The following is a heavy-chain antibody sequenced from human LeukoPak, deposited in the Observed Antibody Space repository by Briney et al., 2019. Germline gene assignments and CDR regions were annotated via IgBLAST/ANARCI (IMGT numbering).Heavy chain of an antibody. J-gene: IGHJ4*02. CDR1: GFTFSSYS. CDR2: ISWNSGSI. D-gene: IGHD2-15*01. CDR3: TKDSGLDLAVVSDFDY. V-gene: IGHV3-9*01. Sequence: GGSLRLSCAASGFTFSSYSMNWVRQAPGKGLEWVSGISWNSGSIGYADSVKGRFTISRDNAKNSLYLQMNSLRAEDTALYYCTKDSGLDLAVVSDFDYWGQGTLVTVSS.